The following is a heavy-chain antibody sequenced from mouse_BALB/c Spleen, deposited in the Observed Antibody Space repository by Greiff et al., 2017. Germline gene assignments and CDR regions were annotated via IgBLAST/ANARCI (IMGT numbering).Heavy chain of an antibody. V-gene: IGHV5-4*02. CDR2: ISDGGSYT. Sequence: EVKVVESGGGLVKPGGSLKLSCAASGFTFSDYYMYWVRQTPEKRLEWVATISDGGSYTYYPDSVKGRFTISRDNAKNNLYLQMSSLKSEDTAMYYCAREGYWGQGTLVTVSA. J-gene: IGHJ3*01. CDR1: GFTFSDYY. CDR3: AREGY.